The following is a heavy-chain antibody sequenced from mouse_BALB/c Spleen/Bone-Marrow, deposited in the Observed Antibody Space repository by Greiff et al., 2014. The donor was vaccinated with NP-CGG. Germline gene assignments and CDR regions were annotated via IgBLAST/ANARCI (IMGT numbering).Heavy chain of an antibody. Sequence: EVQLQQSGAELVKPGASVKLSCTASGFNIKDTYMHWVKQRPEQGLEWIGRIDPANGNTKYDPKFQGKATITADTSSNTAYLQLSSLTSEDTAVYYCARVRLQRIRGLDYWGQGTTLTVSS. D-gene: IGHD1-1*01. CDR1: GFNIKDTY. V-gene: IGHV14-3*02. J-gene: IGHJ2*01. CDR3: ARVRLQRIRGLDY. CDR2: IDPANGNT.